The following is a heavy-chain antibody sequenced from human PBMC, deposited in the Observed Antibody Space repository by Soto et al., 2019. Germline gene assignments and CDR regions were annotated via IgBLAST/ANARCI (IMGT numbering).Heavy chain of an antibody. CDR1: PVTLSSYA. J-gene: IGHJ3*02. D-gene: IGHD3-3*01. Sequence: PGGCLRLSGAASPVTLSSYAMSWVRQAPGKGLEWVSAMSGSGVSTYHAGSVKGRFHSSRDNSKNPPYLQMNGLRAEDTAPYYCVNLWGFYYDFLVPRRGIWGQGTRV. CDR2: MSGSGVST. CDR3: VNLWGFYYDFLVPRRGI. V-gene: IGHV3-23*01.